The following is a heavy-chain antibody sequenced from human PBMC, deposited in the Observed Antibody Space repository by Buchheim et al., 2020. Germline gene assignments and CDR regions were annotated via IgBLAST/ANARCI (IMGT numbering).Heavy chain of an antibody. Sequence: QVQLVQSGAEVKKPGASVKVSCKASGFTLTGYYMHWVRQAPGQGLEWMGWINPDSGGTNYAQKFQGKVTMTRDTSINTAYMELSSLTSDDSAVNYCARTSSFDYWVQGTL. CDR1: GFTLTGYY. CDR3: ARTSSFDY. J-gene: IGHJ4*02. V-gene: IGHV1-2*02. CDR2: INPDSGGT.